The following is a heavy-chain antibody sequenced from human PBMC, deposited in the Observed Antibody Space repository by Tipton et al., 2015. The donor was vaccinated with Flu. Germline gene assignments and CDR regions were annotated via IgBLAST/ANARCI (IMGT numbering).Heavy chain of an antibody. CDR1: GFTFSSYA. V-gene: IGHV3-30*02. CDR2: IQYDGSEI. CDR3: AKDRSGSRTFDY. J-gene: IGHJ4*02. Sequence: SLRLSCAASGFTFSSYAMHWVRQAPGKGLEWVAVIQYDGSEIRYADSVKGRFTISRDNSKKTLYLQMNSLRGEDTGVYYCAKDRSGSRTFDYCGQGSLVTVSS. D-gene: IGHD6-25*01.